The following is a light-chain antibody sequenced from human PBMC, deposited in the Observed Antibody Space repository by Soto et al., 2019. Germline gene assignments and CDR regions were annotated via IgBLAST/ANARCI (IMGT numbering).Light chain of an antibody. J-gene: IGKJ2*01. V-gene: IGKV1-17*01. CDR3: LQYYDYPYT. Sequence: DIQMTQSPSSLSAAVEDRVTITCRASQGIRSDLGWYQQKPGNAPKRLIYAASTLQSGVPSRFSGSGSGTEFTLTITSLQPEDFATYYCLQYYDYPYTFGQGTKLEIK. CDR2: AAS. CDR1: QGIRSD.